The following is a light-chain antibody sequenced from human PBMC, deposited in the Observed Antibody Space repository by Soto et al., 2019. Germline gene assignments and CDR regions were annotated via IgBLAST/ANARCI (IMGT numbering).Light chain of an antibody. Sequence: EIVMTQSPATPSVSPGERATLSCRASQSVSSNLAWYQQKPGQAPRVLIYGASTRATGIPARFSGSGSGTEFTLTISSLQSEDFAVYYCQQYNNWPPLTFGGGTKLEIK. CDR1: QSVSSN. CDR3: QQYNNWPPLT. V-gene: IGKV3-15*01. J-gene: IGKJ4*01. CDR2: GAS.